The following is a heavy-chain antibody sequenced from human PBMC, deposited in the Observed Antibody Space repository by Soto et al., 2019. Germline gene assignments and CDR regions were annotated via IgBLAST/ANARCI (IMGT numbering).Heavy chain of an antibody. D-gene: IGHD6-19*01. CDR3: ATKDDGAGYFDH. CDR2: ISSDGTNK. J-gene: IGHJ4*02. Sequence: QVQLVESGGGVVQPGRSLRLSCAASGIPFNNYPMHWVRQAPGKGLEWVAVISSDGTNKFYADSVKGRFTVSRDNSQNTVSLQMNSLRAEDTAVYYCATKDDGAGYFDHWGQGTLVSVSS. CDR1: GIPFNNYP. V-gene: IGHV3-30*01.